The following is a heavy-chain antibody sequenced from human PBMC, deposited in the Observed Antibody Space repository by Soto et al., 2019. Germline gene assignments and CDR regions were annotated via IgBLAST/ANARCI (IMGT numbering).Heavy chain of an antibody. CDR1: GGSFSGYY. CDR2: INHSGST. V-gene: IGHV4-34*01. Sequence: SETLSLTCAVYGGSFSGYYWSWIRQPPGKGLEWIGEINHSGSTNYNPSLKSRVTISVDTSKNQFSLKLSSVTAADTAVYYCARVRGVLMVYAMGQFDIWGQGTMVTVSS. CDR3: ARVRGVLMVYAMGQFDI. J-gene: IGHJ3*02. D-gene: IGHD2-8*01.